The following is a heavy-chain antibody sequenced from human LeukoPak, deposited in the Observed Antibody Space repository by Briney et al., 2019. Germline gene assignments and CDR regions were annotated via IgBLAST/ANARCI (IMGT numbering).Heavy chain of an antibody. J-gene: IGHJ1*01. D-gene: IGHD2-15*01. CDR1: GGSISSSDHY. CDR2: IYYSGST. V-gene: IGHV4-39*01. Sequence: SETLSLTCTVSGGSISSSDHYWGWIRQPPGKGLEWIGSIYYSGSTYYNPSLKSRVTISVDTSKNQFSLKANSVTAADTAVYYCARQGKTDGSQYFQHWGQGTLVTVSS. CDR3: ARQGKTDGSQYFQH.